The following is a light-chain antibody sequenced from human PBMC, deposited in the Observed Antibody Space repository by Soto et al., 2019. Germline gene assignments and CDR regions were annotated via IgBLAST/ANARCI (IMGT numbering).Light chain of an antibody. V-gene: IGKV3-20*01. CDR1: QSVSNNY. CDR2: GAS. CDR3: QQYGSSGT. J-gene: IGKJ1*01. Sequence: EIVLTQSPGTLSLSPGERATLSCRASQSVSNNYLAWYQQKPGQAPRLLIYGASNRATGIPDRFSGSGSGTDFTLTISRLEPEAFHVYYCQQYGSSGTFGQGTKVDIK.